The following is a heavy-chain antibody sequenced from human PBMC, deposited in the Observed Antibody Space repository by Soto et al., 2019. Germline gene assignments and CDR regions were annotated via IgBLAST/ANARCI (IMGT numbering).Heavy chain of an antibody. CDR1: GYTFTSYY. V-gene: IGHV1-46*01. D-gene: IGHD2-2*01. CDR2: INPSGGST. CDR3: ARDTIVVVPAAKNGLRYFDY. J-gene: IGHJ4*02. Sequence: ASVKVSCKASGYTFTSYYMHWMRQAPGQGLEWMGIINPSGGSTSYAQKFQGRVTMTRDTSTSTVYMELSSLRSEDTAVYYCARDTIVVVPAAKNGLRYFDYWGQGTLVTVSS.